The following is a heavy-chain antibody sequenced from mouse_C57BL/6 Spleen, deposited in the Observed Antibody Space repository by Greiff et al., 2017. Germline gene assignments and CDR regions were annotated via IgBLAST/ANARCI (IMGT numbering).Heavy chain of an antibody. CDR3: ARRDYGSSYDY. J-gene: IGHJ2*01. CDR2: IDPSDSYT. D-gene: IGHD1-1*01. Sequence: QVQLQQPGAELVRPGTSVKLSCKASGYTFTSYWMHWVKQRPGQGLEWIGVIDPSDSYTNYNQKFKCKATLTVDTSSSTAYMQLSSLTSEDSAVYYCARRDYGSSYDYWGQGTTLTVSS. V-gene: IGHV1-59*01. CDR1: GYTFTSYW.